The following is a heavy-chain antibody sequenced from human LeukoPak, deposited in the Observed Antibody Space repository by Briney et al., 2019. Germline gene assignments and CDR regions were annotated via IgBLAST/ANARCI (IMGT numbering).Heavy chain of an antibody. Sequence: SETLCLTCAVYGVSFSGYYWCWIRQPPGKGLRWIGEMNHSGSTNYTPSLRSRVNISVGTPKNQFSLKLSSVSAADMAVYYCARARWLRYCSSSSCYTWLNYFDYWGQGTLVTVSS. CDR2: MNHSGST. J-gene: IGHJ4*02. CDR1: GVSFSGYY. D-gene: IGHD2-2*02. CDR3: ARARWLRYCSSSSCYTWLNYFDY. V-gene: IGHV4-34*01.